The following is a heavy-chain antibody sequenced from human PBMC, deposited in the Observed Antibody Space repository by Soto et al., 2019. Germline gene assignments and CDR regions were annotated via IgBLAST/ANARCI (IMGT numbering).Heavy chain of an antibody. J-gene: IGHJ4*02. CDR3: ARNTLRLDY. Sequence: EASVKVSCKASGYTFSSYAMHWVRQAPGQSLEWMGWINVGNGKTEYSQKFQGRVTITRDTSANTAYMELSSLRSEDTAVYYCARNTLRLDYWGQGTLVTVSS. V-gene: IGHV1-3*01. D-gene: IGHD5-12*01. CDR1: GYTFSSYA. CDR2: INVGNGKT.